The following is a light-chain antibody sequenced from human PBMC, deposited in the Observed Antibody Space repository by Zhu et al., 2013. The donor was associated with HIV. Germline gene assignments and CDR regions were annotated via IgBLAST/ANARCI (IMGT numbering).Light chain of an antibody. CDR2: EVS. CDR1: TNDIGNYDY. CDR3: SSYTISNIFXL. J-gene: IGLJ1*01. V-gene: IGLV2-14*01. Sequence: QSALTQPASVSGSPGQSITISCTGTTNDIGNYDYVSWYQQHPGKAPKLMIYEVSNRPSGVSDRFSGSKSGNTASLTISGLQAEDEADYYCSSYTISNIFXLFGPGTKVTVV.